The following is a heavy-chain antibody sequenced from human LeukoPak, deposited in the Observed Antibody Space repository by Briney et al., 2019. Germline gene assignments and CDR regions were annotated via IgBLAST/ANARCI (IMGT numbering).Heavy chain of an antibody. J-gene: IGHJ4*02. CDR2: INTNTGNP. Sequence: ASVKVSCKASGYTFTSYAMNWVRQAPGQGLEWMGWINTNTGNPTYAQGFTGRFVFSLDTSVSTAYLQISSLKAEDTAVYYCARSPYSSSWYNLHFDHWGQGTLVTVSS. V-gene: IGHV7-4-1*02. D-gene: IGHD6-13*01. CDR3: ARSPYSSSWYNLHFDH. CDR1: GYTFTSYA.